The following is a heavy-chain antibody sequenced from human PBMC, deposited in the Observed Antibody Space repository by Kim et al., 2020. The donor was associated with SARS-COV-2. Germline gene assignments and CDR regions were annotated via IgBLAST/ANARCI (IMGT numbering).Heavy chain of an antibody. Sequence: GGSLRLSCAASGFTFSSHAMTWVRQAPGMGLEWVSTISDNGGTTYYADSVKGRFTISRDNSKNTLYLQMNSLRAEDTAIYYCAGYYYGSVSYYRSIDYWGQGPLVTVPS. V-gene: IGHV3-23*01. CDR2: ISDNGGTT. CDR3: AGYYYGSVSYYRSIDY. CDR1: GFTFSSHA. D-gene: IGHD3-10*01. J-gene: IGHJ4*02.